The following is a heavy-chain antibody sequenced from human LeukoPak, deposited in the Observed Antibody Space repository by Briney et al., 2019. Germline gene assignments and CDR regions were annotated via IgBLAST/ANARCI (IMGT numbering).Heavy chain of an antibody. Sequence: GRSLRLSCATSGFTFNNYCMHWLRQAPGKGLEWVACITNDGSNKYYADSVKGRFTISRDNSKNTLYLPMNSLRGEDTAVCDCVRGYRSGCYLFDYWGQGTPVTVS. CDR1: GFTFNNYC. CDR2: ITNDGSNK. V-gene: IGHV3-30*03. J-gene: IGHJ4*02. CDR3: VRGYRSGCYLFDY. D-gene: IGHD3-10*01.